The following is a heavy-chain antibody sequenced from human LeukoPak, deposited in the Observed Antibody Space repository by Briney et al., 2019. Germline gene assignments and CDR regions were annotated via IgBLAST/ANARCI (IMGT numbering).Heavy chain of an antibody. CDR2: ISWNSGSI. J-gene: IGHJ4*02. CDR1: GFTFDDYA. Sequence: GGSLRLSCAASGFTFDDYAMHWVRQAPGKGLEWVSGISWNSGSIGYADSVKSRFTISRDNAKNSLYLQMNSLRAEDTALYYCAKDGATMVRGGREFDYWGQGTLVTVSS. CDR3: AKDGATMVRGGREFDY. V-gene: IGHV3-9*01. D-gene: IGHD3-10*01.